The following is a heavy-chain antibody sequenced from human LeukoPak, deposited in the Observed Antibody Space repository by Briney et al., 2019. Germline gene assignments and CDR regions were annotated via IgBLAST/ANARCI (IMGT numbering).Heavy chain of an antibody. Sequence: GGSLRLSCAASRFTFSSYAMSWVRQAPGKGLEWVSAISGSGGSTYYADSVKGRFTISRDNSKNTLYLQMNSLRAEDTAVYYCAKDATYYYGSGTPYYFDYWGQGTLVTVSS. D-gene: IGHD3-10*01. CDR2: ISGSGGST. V-gene: IGHV3-23*01. CDR3: AKDATYYYGSGTPYYFDY. J-gene: IGHJ4*02. CDR1: RFTFSSYA.